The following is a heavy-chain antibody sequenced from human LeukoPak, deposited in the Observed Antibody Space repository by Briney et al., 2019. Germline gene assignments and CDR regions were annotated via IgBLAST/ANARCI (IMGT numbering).Heavy chain of an antibody. CDR2: ISTYNGNT. Sequence: ASVKVSCKASGYTFTTYGITRVRQAPGQGLEWLGWISTYNGNTNYAQKFQGRVTLTTDTSASIAYLELRSLRSDDTALYYCAREVYGSGSYDYWGQGTLVTVSS. CDR1: GYTFTTYG. D-gene: IGHD3-10*01. V-gene: IGHV1-18*01. CDR3: AREVYGSGSYDY. J-gene: IGHJ4*02.